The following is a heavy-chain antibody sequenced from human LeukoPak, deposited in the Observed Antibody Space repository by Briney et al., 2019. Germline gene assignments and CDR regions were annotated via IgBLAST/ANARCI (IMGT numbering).Heavy chain of an antibody. V-gene: IGHV4-39*06. J-gene: IGHJ4*02. CDR2: IYYSGST. CDR3: ARKAPYYSDGSGPLGTYYFDY. D-gene: IGHD3-22*01. CDR1: GVSISSSSYY. Sequence: SETLSLTCTVSGVSISSSSYYWGWIRQPPGKGLEWIGSIYYSGSTYYNPSLKSRVTISVDTSKNQFPLKLSSVTAADTAVYYCARKAPYYSDGSGPLGTYYFDYWGQGTLVTVSS.